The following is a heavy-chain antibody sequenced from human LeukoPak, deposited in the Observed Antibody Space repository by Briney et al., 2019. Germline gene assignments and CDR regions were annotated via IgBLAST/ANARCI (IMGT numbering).Heavy chain of an antibody. CDR2: INWNGGST. V-gene: IGHV3-20*04. J-gene: IGHJ6*04. CDR1: GFMFDDYG. D-gene: IGHD3-10*02. Sequence: GGSLRLSCAASGFMFDDYGMNWVRQAPGKGLEWVSGINWNGGSTDYGDSVKGRFTISGDNAKNSLYLQMNSLRAEDTAVYYCAELGITMIGGVWGKGTTVTISS. CDR3: AELGITMIGGV.